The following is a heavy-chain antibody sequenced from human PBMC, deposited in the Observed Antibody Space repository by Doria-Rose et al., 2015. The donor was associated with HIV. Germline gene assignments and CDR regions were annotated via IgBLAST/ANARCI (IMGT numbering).Heavy chain of an antibody. CDR3: AKQAVNWFDP. D-gene: IGHD6-25*01. V-gene: IGHV4-39*01. CDR1: GGSVASGTPY. CDR2: IYYSGTT. J-gene: IGHJ5*02. Sequence: QVQLQQWGPGLVKPSETLSLTCTVSGGSVASGTPYWDWIRQTPGKGLEWIGTIYYSGTTYYNPSLSGRVTISLHSSKNQYSLKQISWTAADTGVYYCAKQAVNWFDPWGQGTLVTVSS.